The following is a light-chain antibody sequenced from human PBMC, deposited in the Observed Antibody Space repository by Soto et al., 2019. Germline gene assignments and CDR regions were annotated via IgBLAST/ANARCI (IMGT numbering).Light chain of an antibody. CDR1: SSDVGGYNY. CDR2: EVS. J-gene: IGLJ1*01. Sequence: QSALAQPASVSGSPGQSITISCTGTSSDVGGYNYVSWYQQHPGKAPKLMIYEVSNRPSGVSNRFSGSKSGNTASLTISGLQAEDEADYYCSPYTSSSTHYVFGTGTKVTVL. V-gene: IGLV2-14*01. CDR3: SPYTSSSTHYV.